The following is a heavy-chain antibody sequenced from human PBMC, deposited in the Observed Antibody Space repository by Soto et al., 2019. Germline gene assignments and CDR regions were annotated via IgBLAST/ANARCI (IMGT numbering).Heavy chain of an antibody. Sequence: QVQLQESGPGLVKPSETLSLTCTVSGGSVSSGSYYWSWIRQPPGKGPEWIGYIYYSGSTNYNPSLKSRVTISVHTSKTPFSLKLSSVPAADPAVYYCARDGVQQLVDYWGQGTLVTVSS. J-gene: IGHJ4*02. V-gene: IGHV4-61*01. CDR3: ARDGVQQLVDY. CDR2: IYYSGST. D-gene: IGHD6-13*01. CDR1: GGSVSSGSYY.